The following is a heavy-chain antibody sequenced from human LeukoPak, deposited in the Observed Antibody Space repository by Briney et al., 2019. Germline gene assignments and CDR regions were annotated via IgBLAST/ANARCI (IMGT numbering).Heavy chain of an antibody. V-gene: IGHV1-2*02. CDR1: GYTFTGYY. CDR3: ARDDGITIFGG. Sequence: GASVKVSCKASGYTFTGYYMHWVRQAPGQGLEWMGWINPNSGGTNYAQKFQGRVTMTRDTSISTAYMELSRLSSVTAADTAVYYCARDDGITIFGGWGQGTLVTVSS. CDR2: INPNSGGT. J-gene: IGHJ4*02. D-gene: IGHD3-3*01.